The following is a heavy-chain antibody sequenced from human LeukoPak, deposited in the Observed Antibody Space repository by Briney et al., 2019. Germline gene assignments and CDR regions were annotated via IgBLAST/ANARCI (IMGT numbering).Heavy chain of an antibody. V-gene: IGHV4-39*01. D-gene: IGHD3-22*01. CDR1: GDSISSTSYY. Sequence: SDTLSLTCTVSGDSISSTSYYWGWLRQPPGKGLEWIGSIYYSGNTYYSPSLKSRVTISVDTSKNQFSLKLSSVTAADTAVYYCAADSSGYYYGPYWGQGTLVTVSS. J-gene: IGHJ4*02. CDR2: IYYSGNT. CDR3: AADSSGYYYGPY.